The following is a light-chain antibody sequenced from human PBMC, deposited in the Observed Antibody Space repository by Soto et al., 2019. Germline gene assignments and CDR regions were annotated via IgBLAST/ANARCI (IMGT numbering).Light chain of an antibody. V-gene: IGLV1-40*01. J-gene: IGLJ2*01. Sequence: QSVLTQPPSVSGAPGQRVTISFTGSGSNIGAGYDVHWYQQLPGTAPKLLIYGNSNRPSGVPDRFSGSKSGTSASLAITVLQAEDEADYYCQSYDSSLSVVFGGGTKLTVL. CDR2: GNS. CDR1: GSNIGAGYD. CDR3: QSYDSSLSVV.